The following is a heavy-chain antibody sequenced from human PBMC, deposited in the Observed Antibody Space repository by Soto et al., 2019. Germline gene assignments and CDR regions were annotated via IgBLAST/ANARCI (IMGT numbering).Heavy chain of an antibody. Sequence: GSLRLSCAASGFTFSSYAMHWVRQAPGKGLEWVAVISYDGSNKYYADSVKGRFTISRDNSKNTLYLQMNSLRAEDTAVYYCARAWRQLDGLDYWGQGTLVTVSS. CDR2: ISYDGSNK. CDR1: GFTFSSYA. D-gene: IGHD6-6*01. V-gene: IGHV3-30-3*01. J-gene: IGHJ4*02. CDR3: ARAWRQLDGLDY.